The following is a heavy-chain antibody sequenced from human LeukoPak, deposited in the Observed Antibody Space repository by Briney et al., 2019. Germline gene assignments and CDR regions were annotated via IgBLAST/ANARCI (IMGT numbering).Heavy chain of an antibody. V-gene: IGHV4-59*08. CDR2: IYYSGST. Sequence: SETLSLTCTVSGGSISSYYWSWIRQPPGKGLDWIGYIYYSGSTNYNPSLKSRVTISLDTSKNQFSLKLSSVTAADTAVYYWARLRGGYSYDYSGPTLDYWGQGTLVTVSS. CDR3: ARLRGGYSYDYSGPTLDY. J-gene: IGHJ4*02. CDR1: GGSISSYY. D-gene: IGHD5-18*01.